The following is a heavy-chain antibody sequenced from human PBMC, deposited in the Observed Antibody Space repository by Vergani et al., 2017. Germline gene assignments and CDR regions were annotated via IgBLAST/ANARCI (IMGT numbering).Heavy chain of an antibody. V-gene: IGHV3-30*02. CDR1: GFTFSDYG. J-gene: IGHJ4*02. CDR3: SRDFGVDSSXYYYRQPAGVSDY. D-gene: IGHD3-22*01. Sequence: QVQLVESGGGVVQPGGSLRLSCAASGFTFSDYGMHWVRQAPGKGLEWVAFIRYDGSNEYYADSVKGRFTISRDNSKNTLYLQLNSLRGEDTAVYYCSRDFGVDSSXYYYRQPAGVSDYWGQGTLVTVSS. CDR2: IRYDGSNE.